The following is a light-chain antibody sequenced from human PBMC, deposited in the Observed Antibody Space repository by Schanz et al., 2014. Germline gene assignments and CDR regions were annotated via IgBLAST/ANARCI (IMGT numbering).Light chain of an antibody. CDR1: QYVSSSY. CDR2: GAS. V-gene: IGKV3-20*01. J-gene: IGKJ5*01. Sequence: EIVLTQSPGTLSLSPGERATLSCRASQYVSSSYLAWYQQKPGQAPRLLIYGASSRATGIPDRFSGRGSGTDFTLTISRLEPEDFAVYYCQQYGSSPSITFGQGTRLDIK. CDR3: QQYGSSPSIT.